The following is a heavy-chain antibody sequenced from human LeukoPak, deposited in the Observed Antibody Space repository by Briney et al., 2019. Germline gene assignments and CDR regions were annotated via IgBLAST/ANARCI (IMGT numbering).Heavy chain of an antibody. D-gene: IGHD3-16*01. J-gene: IGHJ6*02. CDR3: AREGGGLASTGMNA. V-gene: IGHV1-3*01. Sequence: ASVKVSCKASGYTFTSYAMHWVRQAPGQRLEWMGWINAGNGNTKYSQKFQGRVTVTRDTSASTAYMELSSLRSEDTAVYYCAREGGGLASTGMNAWAKGPRSPSP. CDR1: GYTFTSYA. CDR2: INAGNGNT.